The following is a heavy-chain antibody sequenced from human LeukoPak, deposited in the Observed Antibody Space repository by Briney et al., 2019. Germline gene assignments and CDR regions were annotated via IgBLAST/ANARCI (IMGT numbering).Heavy chain of an antibody. CDR3: ARDAPGGWPPDPDYYYYGMDV. CDR1: GFTFSDYY. Sequence: GGSLRLSCAASGFTFSDYYMSWIRQAPGKGLEWVSYISSSGSTIYYADSVKGRFTISRDNAKNSLYLQMNSLRAEDTAVYYCARDAPGGWPPDPDYYYYGMDVWGQGTTVTVSS. J-gene: IGHJ6*02. V-gene: IGHV3-11*01. CDR2: ISSSGSTI. D-gene: IGHD6-19*01.